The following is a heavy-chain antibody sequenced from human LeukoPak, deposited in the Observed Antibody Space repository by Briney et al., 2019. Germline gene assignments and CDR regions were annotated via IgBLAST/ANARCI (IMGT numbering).Heavy chain of an antibody. CDR2: IYHSGST. CDR3: ARHLVVGRFDP. D-gene: IGHD3-10*01. Sequence: PSQTLSLTCTVSGGSISSGGYYWSWIRQPPGKGLEWIGYIYHSGSTYYNPSLKSRVTISVDRSKNQFSLKLRSMTAADTAVYYCARHLVVGRFDPWGQGTLVTVSS. J-gene: IGHJ5*02. V-gene: IGHV4-30-2*01. CDR1: GGSISSGGYY.